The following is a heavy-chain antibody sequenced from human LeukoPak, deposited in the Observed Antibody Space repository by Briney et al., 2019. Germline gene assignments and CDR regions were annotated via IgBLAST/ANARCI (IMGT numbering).Heavy chain of an antibody. V-gene: IGHV4-4*02. Sequence: SETLSLTCAVSGGSISSSNWWSWVRQPPGKGLEWIGEIYHSGSANYNPSLKSRVTISVDTSKNQFSLKLSSVTAADTAVYYCARDSTDSYGLRYWGQGTLVTVSS. CDR1: GGSISSSNW. J-gene: IGHJ4*02. D-gene: IGHD5-18*01. CDR2: IYHSGSA. CDR3: ARDSTDSYGLRY.